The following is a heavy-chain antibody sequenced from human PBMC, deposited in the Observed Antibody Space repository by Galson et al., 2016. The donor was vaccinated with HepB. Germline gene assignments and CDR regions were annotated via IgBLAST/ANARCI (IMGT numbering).Heavy chain of an antibody. V-gene: IGHV4-59*01. J-gene: IGHJ6*02. CDR1: GGSITSVY. CDR3: ARVSYGMDV. Sequence: ETLSLTCTVSGGSITSVYWSWIRQPPGKGLEWIGYIYYSGSTNYNPSLRSRVTISVDTSKNQFSLKLSSVTAADTAVYYCARVSYGMDVWGRGTTVTVSS. CDR2: IYYSGST.